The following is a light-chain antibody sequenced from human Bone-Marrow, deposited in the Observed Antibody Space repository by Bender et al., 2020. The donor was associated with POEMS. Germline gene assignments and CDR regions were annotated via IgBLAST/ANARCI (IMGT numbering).Light chain of an antibody. CDR1: SGDIGNYVL. Sequence: QSALAQPASVSGSPGQSITISCTGSSGDIGNYVLVSWYQHHPGKAPKLMIYEGTKRPSGVSNRFSGSKSGNTASLTISGLQPEDEADYHCSSYAGGFTWFFGGGTKLTVL. CDR3: SSYAGGFTWF. V-gene: IGLV2-23*01. CDR2: EGT. J-gene: IGLJ2*01.